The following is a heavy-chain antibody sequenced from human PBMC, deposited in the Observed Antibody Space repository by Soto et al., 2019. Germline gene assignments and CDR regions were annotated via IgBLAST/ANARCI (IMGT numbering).Heavy chain of an antibody. CDR1: GFSLSTSGMC. D-gene: IGHD6-19*01. V-gene: IGHV2-70*11. Sequence: SGPTLVNPTQTLTLTCTFSGFSLSTSGMCVSWIRQPPGKALEWLARIDWDDDKYYSTSLKTRLTISMDTSKNQVVLTMTNMDAVDADTYVCAWSARGRIAVAGSDPCFDYWGQGTLVTVSS. J-gene: IGHJ4*02. CDR3: AWSARGRIAVAGSDPCFDY. CDR2: IDWDDDK.